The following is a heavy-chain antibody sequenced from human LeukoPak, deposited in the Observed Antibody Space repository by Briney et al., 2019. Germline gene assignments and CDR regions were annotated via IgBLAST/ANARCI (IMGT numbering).Heavy chain of an antibody. V-gene: IGHV3-48*03. CDR2: IGSSGSTI. Sequence: GGSLRLSCAASGFTFSSYEMNWVRQAPGKGLEWVSYIGSSGSTIYYADSVKGRFTISIDNAKNSLYLQMTSLTAQDTAVYYCARDPPNSYGTDYWGQGTLVTVSS. D-gene: IGHD5-18*01. CDR1: GFTFSSYE. CDR3: ARDPPNSYGTDY. J-gene: IGHJ4*02.